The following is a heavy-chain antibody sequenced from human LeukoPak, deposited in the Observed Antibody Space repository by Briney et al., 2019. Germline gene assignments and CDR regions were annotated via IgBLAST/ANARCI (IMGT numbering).Heavy chain of an antibody. J-gene: IGHJ4*02. CDR2: ISGSGVST. CDR1: EFTFDNYA. Sequence: PGGSLRLSCAASEFTFDNYAMSWVRQAPGKGLEWVSAISGSGVSTYYADSVKGRFTVSRDNSKNTLYLQMSSLRAEDTAVYYCAKHHCSSTSCYRVFDFWSQGTLVTVSS. CDR3: AKHHCSSTSCYRVFDF. V-gene: IGHV3-23*01. D-gene: IGHD2-2*02.